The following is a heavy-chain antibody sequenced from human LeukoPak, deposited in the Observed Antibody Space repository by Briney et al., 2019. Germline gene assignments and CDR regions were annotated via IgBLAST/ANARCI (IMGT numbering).Heavy chain of an antibody. Sequence: PGGSLRLSCAASGFTFSSYTMNWVRQAPGKGLEWVSSISSSSSYLYYADSVKGRLTISRDNAKNSLYLQMNSLRAEDTAVYYCARDPTPRYCSGGSCYTHYGMDVWGQGTTVTVSS. CDR2: ISSSSSYL. CDR1: GFTFSSYT. CDR3: ARDPTPRYCSGGSCYTHYGMDV. J-gene: IGHJ6*02. V-gene: IGHV3-21*01. D-gene: IGHD2-15*01.